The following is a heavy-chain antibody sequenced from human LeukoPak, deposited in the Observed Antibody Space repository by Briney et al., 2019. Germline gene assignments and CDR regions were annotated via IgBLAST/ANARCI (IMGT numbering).Heavy chain of an antibody. Sequence: GGSLGLSCAASGFSFMNAWMIWVRQAPGKGLEWVGRIKSNADGGTPDYAAPARGRFTISRDDSKNTLYLQMNSLKTEDTAVYYCTTFCHEYSPYWGRGTLVTVSS. V-gene: IGHV3-15*01. CDR3: TTFCHEYSPY. D-gene: IGHD2/OR15-2a*01. J-gene: IGHJ4*02. CDR2: IKSNADGGTP. CDR1: GFSFMNAW.